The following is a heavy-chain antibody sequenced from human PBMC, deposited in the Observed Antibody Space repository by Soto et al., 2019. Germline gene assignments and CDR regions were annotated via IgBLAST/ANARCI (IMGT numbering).Heavy chain of an antibody. CDR2: VFYTGFT. D-gene: IGHD3-3*01. CDR3: ARRLVFGVVIHHYFDY. Sequence: LSLTCAVSGGSISGSYYYWGWLRQSPGRGPEWIGSVFYTGFTSYNPSLESRVSVSVDTSKNQFSLKVSAVTAADTAVYYCARRLVFGVVIHHYFDYWGQGTLVTVSS. V-gene: IGHV4-39*01. J-gene: IGHJ4*02. CDR1: GGSISGSYYY.